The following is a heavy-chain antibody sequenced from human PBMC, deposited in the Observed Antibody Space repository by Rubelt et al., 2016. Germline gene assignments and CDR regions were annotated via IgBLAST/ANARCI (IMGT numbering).Heavy chain of an antibody. Sequence: QVQLQQWGAGLLKPSETLSLTCAVYGGSFSGYYWSWIRQHPGKGLEWIGYIYYSGSTYYNPSLKSLVTISVDRSKNQFALKVSSVTAADTAVYYCARDPYGMDVWGQGTTVTVSS. V-gene: IGHV4-34*01. CDR2: IYYSGST. CDR3: ARDPYGMDV. J-gene: IGHJ6*02. CDR1: GGSFSGYY.